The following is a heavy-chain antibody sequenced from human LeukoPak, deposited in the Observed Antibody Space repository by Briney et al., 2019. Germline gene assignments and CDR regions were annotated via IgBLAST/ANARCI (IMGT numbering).Heavy chain of an antibody. Sequence: ASVKVSCKASGYTFTSYYMHWVRQAPGQGLEWMGIINPSGGSTSYAQKFQGRVTMTRDMSTSTVYMELSSLRSEDTAVYYCARALRIIDRTSHWLGYWGQGTLVTVSS. CDR3: ARALRIIDRTSHWLGY. CDR2: INPSGGST. D-gene: IGHD2-2*01. J-gene: IGHJ4*02. V-gene: IGHV1-46*01. CDR1: GYTFTSYY.